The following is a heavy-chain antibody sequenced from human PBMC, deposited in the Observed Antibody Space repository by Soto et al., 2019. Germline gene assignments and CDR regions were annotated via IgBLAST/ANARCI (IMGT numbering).Heavy chain of an antibody. Sequence: SETLSLTCAVYGGSFSGYYWSWIRQPPGKGLEWIGEINHSGSTNYNPSPKSRVTISVDTSKNQFSLKLSSVTAADTAVYYCARVVVVAAIRCSWFDPWGQGTLVTVSS. D-gene: IGHD2-15*01. CDR2: INHSGST. CDR3: ARVVVVAAIRCSWFDP. V-gene: IGHV4-34*01. CDR1: GGSFSGYY. J-gene: IGHJ5*02.